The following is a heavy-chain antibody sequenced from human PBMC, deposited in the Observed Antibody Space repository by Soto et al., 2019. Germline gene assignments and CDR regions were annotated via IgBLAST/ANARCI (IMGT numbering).Heavy chain of an antibody. J-gene: IGHJ6*02. V-gene: IGHV4-59*08. D-gene: IGHD2-2*01. CDR1: GFTFSNAW. Sequence: GSLRLSCAASGFTFSNAWMSWVRQAPGKGLEWIGYIYYSGSTNYNPSLKSRVTISVDTSKNQFSLKLSSVTAADTAVYYCARHSYCSSTSCYRWGGYYYYGMDVWGQGTTVTVSS. CDR2: IYYSGST. CDR3: ARHSYCSSTSCYRWGGYYYYGMDV.